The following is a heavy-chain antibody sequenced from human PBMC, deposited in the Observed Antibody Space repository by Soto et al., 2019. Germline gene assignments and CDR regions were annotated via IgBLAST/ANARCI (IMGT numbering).Heavy chain of an antibody. D-gene: IGHD5-12*01. V-gene: IGHV1-18*01. CDR3: ARDQSIRVNWFEP. CDR2: ISAYNSNT. J-gene: IGHJ5*02. CDR1: GYTFTSYG. Sequence: GASVKVSCKASGYTFTSYGISWVRQATGQGHERMGWISAYNSNTNYEQKLQGRVTMTTDTSTSTAYMELRSLRSDDTSVYYCARDQSIRVNWFEPWGQGTLVTVSS.